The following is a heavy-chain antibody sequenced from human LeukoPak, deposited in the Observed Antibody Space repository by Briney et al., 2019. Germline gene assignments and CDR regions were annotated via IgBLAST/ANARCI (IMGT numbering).Heavy chain of an antibody. J-gene: IGHJ4*02. V-gene: IGHV3-23*01. CDR1: GFTFSSYA. CDR2: ISGSGGST. Sequence: GGSLRLSCAASGFTFSSYAMSWVRQAPGKGLEWVSAISGSGGSTYYADSVKGRFTISRDNSKNTLYLQMNSLRAEDTAAYYCAKSGWLPTGDDYFDYWGQGTLVTVSS. CDR3: AKSGWLPTGDDYFDY. D-gene: IGHD6-19*01.